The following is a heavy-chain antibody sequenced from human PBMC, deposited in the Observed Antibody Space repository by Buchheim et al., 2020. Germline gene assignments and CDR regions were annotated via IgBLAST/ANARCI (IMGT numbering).Heavy chain of an antibody. D-gene: IGHD3-10*01. CDR2: ISSDETYI. CDR3: ATDLRSTLFQGAAWGTY. CDR1: GFTVSSCT. J-gene: IGHJ4*02. V-gene: IGHV3-21*06. Sequence: EVYVVESGGGLVRPGGSLRLSCAASGFTVSSCTMNWVRQAPGKGLEWVSSISSDETYIFYADSGKGRFTISRDNGKNSVYLEMTNLTPEDTAIYYCATDLRSTLFQGAAWGTYWGQGT.